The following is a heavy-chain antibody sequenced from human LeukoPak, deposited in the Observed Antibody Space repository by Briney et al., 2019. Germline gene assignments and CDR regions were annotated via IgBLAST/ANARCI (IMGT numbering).Heavy chain of an antibody. CDR1: GGSFSGYY. D-gene: IGHD3-22*01. CDR3: ARGRHDSSGYLSDY. CDR2: INHSGST. V-gene: IGHV4-34*01. Sequence: SETLSLTCAVYGGSFSGYYWSWIRQPPGKGLEWIGEINHSGSTNYNPSLKSRVTISVDTSKNQFSLKLSSVTAADTAVYYCARGRHDSSGYLSDYWGQGTLVTVSS. J-gene: IGHJ4*02.